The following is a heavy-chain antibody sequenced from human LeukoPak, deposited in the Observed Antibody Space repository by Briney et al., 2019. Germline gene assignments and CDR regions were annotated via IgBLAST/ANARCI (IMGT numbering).Heavy chain of an antibody. CDR1: GYTFTSYD. Sequence: GASVKVSCKASGYTFTSYDINWVRQATGQGLEWMGWMNPNSGNTGYAQKFQGRVTMTRNTSISTAYMELSSLRSEDTAVYYCARGGYSYGLMTYYYYYYMDVWGKGTTVTVSS. CDR2: MNPNSGNT. CDR3: ARGGYSYGLMTYYYYYYMDV. J-gene: IGHJ6*03. V-gene: IGHV1-8*01. D-gene: IGHD5-18*01.